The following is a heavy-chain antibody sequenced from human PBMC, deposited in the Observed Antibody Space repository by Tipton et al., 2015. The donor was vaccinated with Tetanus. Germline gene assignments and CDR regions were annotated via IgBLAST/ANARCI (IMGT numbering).Heavy chain of an antibody. D-gene: IGHD3-16*01. Sequence: TLSLTCTVSGGSISGSPYFWNWIRQHPGKGLEWIGYIYYSGSTYYNPSLNGRVTISVDTSKNQFSLRLSSVTAADTAVYYCARDHGITWGGMGYYYGMDVWGQGTTVTVSS. CDR3: ARDHGITWGGMGYYYGMDV. CDR1: GGSISGSPYF. J-gene: IGHJ6*02. V-gene: IGHV4-30-4*08. CDR2: IYYSGST.